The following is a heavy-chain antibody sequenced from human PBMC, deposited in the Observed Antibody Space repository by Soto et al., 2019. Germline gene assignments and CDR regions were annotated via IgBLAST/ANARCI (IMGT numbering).Heavy chain of an antibody. V-gene: IGHV4-4*02. D-gene: IGHD6-19*01. CDR1: GSISSSNW. Sequence: GSISSSNWWSWVRQPPGKGLEWIGEIYHSGSTNYNPSLKSRVTISVDKSKNQFSLKLSSVTAADTAVYYCARANVPAVAGPFDYWGQGTLVTVSS. J-gene: IGHJ4*02. CDR3: ARANVPAVAGPFDY. CDR2: IYHSGST.